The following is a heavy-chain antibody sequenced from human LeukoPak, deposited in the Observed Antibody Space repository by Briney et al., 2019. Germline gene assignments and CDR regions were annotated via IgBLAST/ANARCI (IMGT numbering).Heavy chain of an antibody. CDR2: ISSSSSYI. CDR3: ARLHRPINLGELSQSPDY. J-gene: IGHJ4*02. CDR1: GFTFSSYS. Sequence: KPGGSLRLSCAASGFTFSSYSMNWVCQAPGKGLEWVSSISSSSSYIYYADSVKGRFTISRDNAKNSLYLQMNSLRAEDTAVYYCARLHRPINLGELSQSPDYWGQGTLVTVSS. V-gene: IGHV3-21*01. D-gene: IGHD3-16*02.